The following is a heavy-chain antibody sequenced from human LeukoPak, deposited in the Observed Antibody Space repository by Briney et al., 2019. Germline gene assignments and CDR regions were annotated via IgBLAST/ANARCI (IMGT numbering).Heavy chain of an antibody. V-gene: IGHV6-1*01. D-gene: IGHD6-13*01. Sequence: SQTLSLTCALSGDSVSSNSAAWNWIRQSPSRGLEWLGRTYYRSKWYNDYAVSVKSRITINPDTSKNQFSLQLNSVTPEDTAVYYCARDQYSSSWSQPSDAFDIWGQGTMVTVSS. CDR2: TYYRSKWYN. CDR1: GDSVSSNSAA. J-gene: IGHJ3*02. CDR3: ARDQYSSSWSQPSDAFDI.